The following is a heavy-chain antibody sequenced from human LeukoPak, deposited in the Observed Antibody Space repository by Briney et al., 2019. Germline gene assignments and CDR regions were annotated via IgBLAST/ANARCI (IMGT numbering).Heavy chain of an antibody. D-gene: IGHD6-13*01. J-gene: IGHJ4*02. CDR1: GFTFDDYG. V-gene: IGHV3-9*01. CDR3: AREYSSSWYIPCFDY. Sequence: GGSLRLSCAASGFTFDDYGMHWVRQAPGKGLEWVSGISWNSGSIGYADSVKGRFTISRDNSKNTLYLQMNSLRAEDTAVYYCAREYSSSWYIPCFDYWGQGTLVTVSS. CDR2: ISWNSGSI.